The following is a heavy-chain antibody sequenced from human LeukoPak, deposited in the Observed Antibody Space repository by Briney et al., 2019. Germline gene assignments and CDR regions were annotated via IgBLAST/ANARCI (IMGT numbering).Heavy chain of an antibody. D-gene: IGHD2-2*01. J-gene: IGHJ5*02. CDR3: ARDRKRYCSSTSCSNWFDP. CDR2: ISAYNGNT. CDR1: GYTFTSYG. Sequence: VASVTVSCTASGYTFTSYGISWVRQAPGQGLEWMGWISAYNGNTNYAQKLQGRVTMTTDTSTSTAYMELRSLRSDDTAVYYCARDRKRYCSSTSCSNWFDPWGQGTLVTVSS. V-gene: IGHV1-18*01.